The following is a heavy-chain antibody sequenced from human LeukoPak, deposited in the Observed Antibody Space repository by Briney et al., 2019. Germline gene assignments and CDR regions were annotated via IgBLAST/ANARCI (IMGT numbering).Heavy chain of an antibody. V-gene: IGHV5-51*01. Sequence: GESLKISCKGSGFTFPIHWIGWVRHMPGKGLEWMGIIYPGDSDARYSPSFQGQVTISADKSISTAYLQWSSLKASDTAMYYCARRSGRSSWYYFDYKGQGTLVTVSS. D-gene: IGHD6-13*01. CDR2: IYPGDSDA. J-gene: IGHJ4*02. CDR1: GFTFPIHW. CDR3: ARRSGRSSWYYFDY.